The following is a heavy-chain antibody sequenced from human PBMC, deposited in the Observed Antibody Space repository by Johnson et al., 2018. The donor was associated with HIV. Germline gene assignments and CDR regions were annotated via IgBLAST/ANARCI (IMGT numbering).Heavy chain of an antibody. CDR1: EFTFKDYY. D-gene: IGHD4-17*01. CDR2: ISSSGTTK. V-gene: IGHV3-11*04. Sequence: VQLVESGGGSVKPGWSLRLSCAASEFTFKDYYMNWIRQAPGKGLEWVSHISSSGTTKYYSDSVKGRFTISRDNAKKSLYLEMRDLRVDDTATYYCARESSPWGGDYAGYGLDIWGQGTRVAVSS. CDR3: ARESSPWGGDYAGYGLDI. J-gene: IGHJ3*02.